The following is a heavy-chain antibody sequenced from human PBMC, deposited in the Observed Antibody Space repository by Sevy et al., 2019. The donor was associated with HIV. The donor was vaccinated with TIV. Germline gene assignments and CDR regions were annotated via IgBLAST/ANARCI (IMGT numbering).Heavy chain of an antibody. CDR2: ISYIGST. CDR3: VRDRIAAAGGYFDN. Sequence: SETLSLNCTVSGGSLSSGSYYWSWIRQPPGKGLEWIGYISYIGSTNYNPSLKSRVTISVDTSKNQLSLRLTSVTAADTAVYYCVRDRIAAAGGYFDNWGQGTLVTVSS. V-gene: IGHV4-61*01. J-gene: IGHJ4*02. D-gene: IGHD6-13*01. CDR1: GGSLSSGSYY.